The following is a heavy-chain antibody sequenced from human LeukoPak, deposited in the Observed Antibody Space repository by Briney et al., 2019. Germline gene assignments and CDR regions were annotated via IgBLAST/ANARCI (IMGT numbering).Heavy chain of an antibody. V-gene: IGHV4-30-4*08. CDR2: IYYSGST. Sequence: SQTLSLTCTVSGGSVSSGDYYWSWIRQPPGKGLEWIGYIYYSGSTYYNPSLKSRVNISVDTSKNQFSLKLSSVTAADTAVYYCARGLLMTTVSYFDYWGQGTLVTVSS. CDR3: ARGLLMTTVSYFDY. CDR1: GGSVSSGDYY. D-gene: IGHD4-11*01. J-gene: IGHJ4*02.